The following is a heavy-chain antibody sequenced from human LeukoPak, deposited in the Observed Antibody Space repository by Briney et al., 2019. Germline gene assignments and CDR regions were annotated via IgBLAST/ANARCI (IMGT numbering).Heavy chain of an antibody. J-gene: IGHJ3*02. CDR1: GGSISSSSYY. V-gene: IGHV4-39*01. Sequence: KPSETLSLTCTVSGGSISSSSYYWGWIRQPPGKGLEWIGSIYYSGSTYYNPSLKSRVTISVDTSKNQFSLKLSSVTAADTAVYYCARGKDVLRYFVCAFDIWGQGTMVTVSS. CDR2: IYYSGST. CDR3: ARGKDVLRYFVCAFDI. D-gene: IGHD3-9*01.